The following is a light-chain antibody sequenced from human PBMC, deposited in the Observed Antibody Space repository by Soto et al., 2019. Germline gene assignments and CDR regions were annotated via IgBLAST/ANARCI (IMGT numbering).Light chain of an antibody. CDR2: DAS. CDR1: QTVSSSY. J-gene: IGKJ5*01. Sequence: EIVLTQSPGTLSLSPGERATLSCLISQTVSSSYFAWFRLMSCLDLSLLFSDASTRATGIPDRFSCSGSGRDFTLTISRLEPEDSALYYCQQFGSSPITFGQGTRLEI. CDR3: QQFGSSPIT. V-gene: IGKV3-20*01.